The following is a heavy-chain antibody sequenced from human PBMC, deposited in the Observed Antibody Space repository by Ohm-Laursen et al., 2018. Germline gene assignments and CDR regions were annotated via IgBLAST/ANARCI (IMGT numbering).Heavy chain of an antibody. D-gene: IGHD5-18*01. V-gene: IGHV3-48*03. J-gene: IGHJ6*02. CDR2: ISSSGSTI. CDR1: GFTFSSYE. CDR3: AREDTAMQYYGMDV. Sequence: SLRLSCSAPGFTFSSYEMNWVRQAPGKGLEWVSYISSSGSTIYYADSVKGRFTISRDNAKNSLYLQMNSLRAEDTAVYYCAREDTAMQYYGMDVWGQGTTVTVSS.